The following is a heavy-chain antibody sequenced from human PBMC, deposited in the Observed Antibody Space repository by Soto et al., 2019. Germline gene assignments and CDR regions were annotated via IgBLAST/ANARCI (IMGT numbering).Heavy chain of an antibody. Sequence: HPGGSLRLSCAASGFTFRSYAMQWVRQAPRKGLEYVSAISSNGGSTYYAVSVKGRFTISRDNSKNTLYLQMGSLRAEDMAVYYCARGRQGGSYYRTGDAFDIWGQGTMVTVSS. V-gene: IGHV3-64*02. CDR1: GFTFRSYA. CDR2: ISSNGGST. D-gene: IGHD1-26*01. J-gene: IGHJ3*02. CDR3: ARGRQGGSYYRTGDAFDI.